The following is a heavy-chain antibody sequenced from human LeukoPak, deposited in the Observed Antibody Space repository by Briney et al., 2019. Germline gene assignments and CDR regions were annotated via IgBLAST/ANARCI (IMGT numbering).Heavy chain of an antibody. CDR3: AKEGRRYSGYGGVGY. D-gene: IGHD5-12*01. CDR2: FDPEDGET. CDR1: GYTLTELS. V-gene: IGHV1-24*01. Sequence: GASVKVSCEVSGYTLTELSMHWVRQAPGKGLEWMGGFDPEDGETIYAQKFQGRVTMTEDTSTDTAYMGLSSLRYEDTAVYYCAKEGRRYSGYGGVGYWGQGTLVTVSS. J-gene: IGHJ4*02.